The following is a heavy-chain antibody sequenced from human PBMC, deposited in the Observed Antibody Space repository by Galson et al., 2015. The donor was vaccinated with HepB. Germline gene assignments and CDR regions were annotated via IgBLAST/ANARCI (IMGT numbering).Heavy chain of an antibody. CDR1: GGTFSSYA. V-gene: IGHV1-69*13. CDR2: IMPILAAT. CDR3: ARGAKMWFGELSP. D-gene: IGHD3-10*01. J-gene: IGHJ5*02. Sequence: SVKVSCKASGGTFSSYAITWVRQAPGQGLEWMGGIMPILAATNYAQKFQHRVTLTADESTTTAYMELSSLTLDDTAMYYCARGAKMWFGELSPWGQGTLVTVSS.